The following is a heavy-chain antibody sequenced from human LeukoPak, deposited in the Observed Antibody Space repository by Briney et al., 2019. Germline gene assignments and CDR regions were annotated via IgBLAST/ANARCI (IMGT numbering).Heavy chain of an antibody. CDR3: VGCGSNNCHGFDR. CDR1: GGSISSNSYY. J-gene: IGHJ4*02. Sequence: PSETLSLTCIVSGGSISSNSYYWGWIRQPPGKGLEWVGNIFYTGRSYSKSSLKSRVTISVDTSKNQFSLKLSSVTAADTAVYHCVGCGSNNCHGFDRWGQGTLVTVSS. D-gene: IGHD2-2*01. CDR2: IFYTGRS. V-gene: IGHV4-39*01.